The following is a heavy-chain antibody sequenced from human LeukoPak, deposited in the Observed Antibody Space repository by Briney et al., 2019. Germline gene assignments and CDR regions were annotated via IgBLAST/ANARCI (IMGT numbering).Heavy chain of an antibody. J-gene: IGHJ5*02. Sequence: SGTLSLTCAVYGGSFSGYYWSWIRQPPGKGLEWIGEINHSGSTNYNPSLKSRVTISVDTSKNQFSLKLSSVTAADTAVYYCARGPSDPRGSGSFNWFDPWGQGTLVTVSS. D-gene: IGHD3-10*01. CDR2: INHSGST. V-gene: IGHV4-34*01. CDR1: GGSFSGYY. CDR3: ARGPSDPRGSGSFNWFDP.